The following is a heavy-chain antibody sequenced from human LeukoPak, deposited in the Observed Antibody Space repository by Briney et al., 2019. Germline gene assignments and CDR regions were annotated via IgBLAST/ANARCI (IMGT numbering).Heavy chain of an antibody. D-gene: IGHD6-13*01. V-gene: IGHV3-7*03. CDR1: GFTFSSYW. Sequence: GGSLRLSCAASGFTFSSYWMNWARQAPGKGLEWVASINHNGNVNYYVDSVKGRFTISRDNAKNSLYLQMNSLRAEDTAVYFCAKQSAGSSTWYSLHFDYWGEGTRVTVSS. CDR3: AKQSAGSSTWYSLHFDY. J-gene: IGHJ4*02. CDR2: INHNGNVN.